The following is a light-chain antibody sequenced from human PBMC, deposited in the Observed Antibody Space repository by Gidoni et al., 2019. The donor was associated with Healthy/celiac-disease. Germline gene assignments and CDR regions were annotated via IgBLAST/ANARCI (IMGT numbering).Light chain of an antibody. CDR3: QQYGSSPELT. V-gene: IGKV3-20*01. CDR2: GAS. J-gene: IGKJ4*01. CDR1: QSVSSSY. Sequence: EIVLTQSPGTLTLSPGERATLSSRASQSVSSSYLAWYQQKPGQAPRRLNYGASSRATGIPDRISGSGSGTDFTLTISRLEPEDFAVYYCQQYGSSPELTFGGGTKVEIK.